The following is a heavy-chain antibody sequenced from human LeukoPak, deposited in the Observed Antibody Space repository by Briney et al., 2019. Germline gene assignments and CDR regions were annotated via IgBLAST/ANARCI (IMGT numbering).Heavy chain of an antibody. V-gene: IGHV3-21*01. CDR2: ISSSSSYI. D-gene: IGHD1-26*01. J-gene: IGHJ4*02. CDR1: GFTFSSFT. Sequence: PGGSLRLSCAASGFTFSSFTMNWVRQAPGKGLEWVSSISSSSSYIYYADSVKGRFTISRDNAKNSLYLQMNSLRAEDTAVYYCARDPYSGGYHDYWGQGTLVTVSS. CDR3: ARDPYSGGYHDY.